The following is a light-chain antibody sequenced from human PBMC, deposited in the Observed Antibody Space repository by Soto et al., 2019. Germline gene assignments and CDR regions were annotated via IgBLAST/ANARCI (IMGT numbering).Light chain of an antibody. CDR3: QTWGTGFQV. Sequence: QPVLNQSPSASASLGASVKLTCTLSSAHSKYAIAWHQQQPEKGPRYLMRLNSDGRHIKGDGIPDRFSGSSSGAERYLSISSLQSEDEADYYCQTWGTGFQVFGTGTKLTVL. CDR2: LNSDGRH. J-gene: IGLJ1*01. V-gene: IGLV4-69*01. CDR1: SAHSKYA.